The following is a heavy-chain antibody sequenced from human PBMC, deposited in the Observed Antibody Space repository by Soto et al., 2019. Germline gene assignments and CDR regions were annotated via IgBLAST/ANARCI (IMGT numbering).Heavy chain of an antibody. V-gene: IGHV3-7*03. Sequence: EGQLVESGGGLVQPRGSLRLSCEASGLTFSSYWMTWVRQAPGKGLEWVADIKPDGSEKYYVDSVEGRFTISRDNAKNSIYLEMNSLRVEDTAVYYCARSITTLGVVTISDDNWFDPWGQGTPVTVSS. CDR2: IKPDGSEK. J-gene: IGHJ5*02. CDR1: GLTFSSYW. CDR3: ARSITTLGVVTISDDNWFDP. D-gene: IGHD3-3*01.